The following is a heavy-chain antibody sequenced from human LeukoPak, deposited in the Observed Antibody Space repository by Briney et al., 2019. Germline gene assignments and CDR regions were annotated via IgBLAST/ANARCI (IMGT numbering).Heavy chain of an antibody. CDR1: AFTFSSYS. D-gene: IGHD3-3*01. J-gene: IGHJ4*02. Sequence: PGGSLRLSCAASAFTFSSYSIHWVRQAPGKGLEWVAFISYDGSNKYYAYSVKGRFTISRDNSKNTLYLQMNSLRAEDTAVYYCARDFLGVHYFDYWGQETLVTVSS. V-gene: IGHV3-30*04. CDR2: ISYDGSNK. CDR3: ARDFLGVHYFDY.